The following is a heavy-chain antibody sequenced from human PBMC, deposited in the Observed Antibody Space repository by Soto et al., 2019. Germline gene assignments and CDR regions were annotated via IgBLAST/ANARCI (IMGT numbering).Heavy chain of an antibody. J-gene: IGHJ3*02. Sequence: QVQLVQSGAEVKKPGASVKVSCKASGYTFTSYAMHWVRQAPGQRLEWMGWINAGNGNTKYSQKFQGRVTITRDTSASTAYMELSSLRSEDTAVYYCARPNIVVVPAAALDAFDIWGQGTMVTVSS. D-gene: IGHD2-2*01. CDR1: GYTFTSYA. CDR2: INAGNGNT. V-gene: IGHV1-3*01. CDR3: ARPNIVVVPAAALDAFDI.